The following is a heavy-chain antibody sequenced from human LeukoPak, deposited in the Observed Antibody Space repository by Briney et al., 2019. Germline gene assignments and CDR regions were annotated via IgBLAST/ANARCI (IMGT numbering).Heavy chain of an antibody. D-gene: IGHD5-24*01. CDR3: AKLLRDGIDC. V-gene: IGHV3-7*01. CDR2: IKPDGSDK. CDR1: ELNFVESW. Sequence: GGSLRLSCAASELNFVESWMNWVRQAPGKGLEWVAIIKPDGSDKYYVDPVKGRFTISRDNSKNTLYLQMNSLRAEDTAVYYCAKLLRDGIDCWGQGTLVTVSS. J-gene: IGHJ4*02.